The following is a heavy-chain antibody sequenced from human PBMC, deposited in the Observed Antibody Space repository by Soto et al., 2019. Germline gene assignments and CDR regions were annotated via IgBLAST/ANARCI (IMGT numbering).Heavy chain of an antibody. D-gene: IGHD6-19*01. Sequence: QVQLQQWGAGLLKPSETLSLTCAVYGGSFSGYYWSWIRQPPGQGLEWIGEINHSGSTNYNPSLKTRVTISVATSKDQFSLRLSSVTAAGTAVYYFARGWGAVADYWGQGTLGTVSS. V-gene: IGHV4-34*01. CDR3: ARGWGAVADY. CDR2: INHSGST. J-gene: IGHJ4*02. CDR1: GGSFSGYY.